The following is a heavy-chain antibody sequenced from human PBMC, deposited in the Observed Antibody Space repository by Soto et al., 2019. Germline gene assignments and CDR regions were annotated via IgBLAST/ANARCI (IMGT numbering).Heavy chain of an antibody. D-gene: IGHD3-16*01. CDR1: GYTFTGYY. J-gene: IGHJ4*02. V-gene: IGHV1-2*04. CDR3: ARGLRGAAPHPYDY. CDR2: INPNSGGT. Sequence: ASVKVSCKASGYTFTGYYMHWVRQAPGQGLEWMGWINPNSGGTNYAQKFQGWVTMTRDTSISTAYMELSRLRSDDTAVYYCARGLRGAAPHPYDYWGQGTLVTVSS.